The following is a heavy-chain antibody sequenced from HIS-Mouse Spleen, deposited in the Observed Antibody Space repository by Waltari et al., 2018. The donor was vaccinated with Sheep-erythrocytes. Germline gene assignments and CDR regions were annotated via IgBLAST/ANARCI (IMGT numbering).Heavy chain of an antibody. Sequence: QLQLQESGPGLVKPSETLSLTCTVSGGSISSSSYYWGWIRQPPGKGLEWIGSIYYSGRTYSTPSLKSRVTISVDTSKNQFSLKLSSVTAADTAVYYCARVPPGYYDFWSGPTGPRWFDPWGQGTLVTVSS. J-gene: IGHJ5*02. CDR1: GGSISSSSYY. CDR3: ARVPPGYYDFWSGPTGPRWFDP. D-gene: IGHD3-3*01. CDR2: IYYSGRT. V-gene: IGHV4-39*07.